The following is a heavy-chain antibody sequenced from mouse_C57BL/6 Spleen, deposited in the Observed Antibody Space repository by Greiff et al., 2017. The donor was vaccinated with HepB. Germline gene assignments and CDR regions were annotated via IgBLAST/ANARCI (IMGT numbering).Heavy chain of an antibody. D-gene: IGHD1-1*01. CDR1: GFNIKDYY. CDR3: TTWGYYGSSSLFDY. CDR2: IDPEDGDT. Sequence: EVQLQQSGAELVRPGASVKLSCTASGFNIKDYYMHWVKQRPEQGLEWIGRIDPEDGDTEYAPKFQGKATMTADTSSNTAYLQLSSLTSEDTAVYYWTTWGYYGSSSLFDYWGQGTTLTVSS. J-gene: IGHJ2*01. V-gene: IGHV14-1*01.